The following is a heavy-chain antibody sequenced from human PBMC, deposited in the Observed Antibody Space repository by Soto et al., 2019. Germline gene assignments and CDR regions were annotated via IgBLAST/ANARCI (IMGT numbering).Heavy chain of an antibody. J-gene: IGHJ3*02. CDR1: GGSISTYY. Sequence: SETLSRTCTVSGGSISTYYWSWIRQPPGKGLEWIGYIYYSGSTNYNPSIKSRVTISVDTSKNQFSLKLSFVTAADTAVYYCARVGGSYLFGAFDIWGQGTMVT. CDR2: IYYSGST. D-gene: IGHD1-26*01. V-gene: IGHV4-59*01. CDR3: ARVGGSYLFGAFDI.